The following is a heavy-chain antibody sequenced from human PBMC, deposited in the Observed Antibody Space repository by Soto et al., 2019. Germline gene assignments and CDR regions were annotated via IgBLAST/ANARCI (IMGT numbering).Heavy chain of an antibody. Sequence: PGESLKISCKGSGYSFTSYWISWVRQMPGKGLEWMGRIDPSDSYTNYSPSFQGQVTISADKSINTAYLQWSSLKASDTGIYFRARPSEMYIPHYYGMDVWGQGTTVTVSS. CDR2: IDPSDSYT. D-gene: IGHD2-2*02. J-gene: IGHJ6*02. CDR3: ARPSEMYIPHYYGMDV. V-gene: IGHV5-10-1*04. CDR1: GYSFTSYW.